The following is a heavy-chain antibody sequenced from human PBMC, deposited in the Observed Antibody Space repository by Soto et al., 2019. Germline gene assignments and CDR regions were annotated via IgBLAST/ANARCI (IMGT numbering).Heavy chain of an antibody. Sequence: GESLKISCTGSGYSFTSYWIGWVRQMPGKGLEWMGRLDPSDSYTSYSPSFQGHVTISTDKSISTAYLQWSSLKASDSAMYYCARHLTSSWNCDFWGQGTLVTVSS. V-gene: IGHV5-10-1*01. CDR1: GYSFTSYW. D-gene: IGHD6-19*01. CDR3: ARHLTSSWNCDF. J-gene: IGHJ4*02. CDR2: LDPSDSYT.